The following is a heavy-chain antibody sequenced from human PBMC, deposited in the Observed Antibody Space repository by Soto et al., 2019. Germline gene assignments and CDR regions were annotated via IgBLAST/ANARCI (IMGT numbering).Heavy chain of an antibody. V-gene: IGHV3-23*01. J-gene: IGHJ4*02. CDR3: AIDTYCANGVCYKFDY. Sequence: LRLSCAASGFTFSTYAITWVRQAPGKGLEWVSGTSGSGVNTYYADSVKGRFTISRDNSKNTLYLQMDSLRAEDTAVYYCAIDTYCANGVCYKFDYWGQGTLVTVSS. CDR1: GFTFSTYA. CDR2: TSGSGVNT. D-gene: IGHD2-8*01.